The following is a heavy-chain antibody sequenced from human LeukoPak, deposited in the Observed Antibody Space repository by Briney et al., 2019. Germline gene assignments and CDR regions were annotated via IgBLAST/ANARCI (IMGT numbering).Heavy chain of an antibody. CDR2: MDPNSGNT. CDR3: ARGEGILYDY. D-gene: IGHD3-10*01. CDR1: GYTFTSYD. Sequence: ASVKVSCKASGYTFTSYDINWVRQATGQGLEWMGWMDPNSGNTGYAQKFQGRVTITRNTSISAAYMELSGLRSEDTAVYYCARGEGILYDYWGQGTLVTVSS. V-gene: IGHV1-8*03. J-gene: IGHJ4*02.